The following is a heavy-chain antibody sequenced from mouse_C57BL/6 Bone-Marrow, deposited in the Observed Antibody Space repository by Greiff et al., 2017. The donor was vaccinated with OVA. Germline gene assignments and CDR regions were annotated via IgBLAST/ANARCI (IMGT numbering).Heavy chain of an antibody. D-gene: IGHD1-1*01. CDR2: INPNNGGT. V-gene: IGHV1-22*01. CDR3: ARAAPITTVVARNYFDY. CDR1: GYTFTDYN. J-gene: IGHJ2*01. Sequence: EVKLEESGPELVKPGASVKMSCKASGYTFTDYNMHWVKQSHGKSLEWIGYINPNNGGTSYNQKFKGKATLTVNKSSSTAYMELRSLTSEDSAVYYCARAAPITTVVARNYFDYWGQGTTLTVSS.